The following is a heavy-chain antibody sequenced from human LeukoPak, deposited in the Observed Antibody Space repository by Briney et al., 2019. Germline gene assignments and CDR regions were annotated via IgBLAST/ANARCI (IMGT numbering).Heavy chain of an antibody. CDR3: AKGLRWELPFDY. J-gene: IGHJ4*02. CDR2: ISNNGGYT. CDR1: GFTFGSYA. D-gene: IGHD1-26*01. V-gene: IGHV3-23*01. Sequence: GGSLRLSCAASGFTFGSYAMSWVRQAPGKGLEWVSAISNNGGYTYYADSVQGRFTISRDNSKSTLCLQMNSLRAEDTAVYYCAKGLRWELPFDYWGQGTLVTVSS.